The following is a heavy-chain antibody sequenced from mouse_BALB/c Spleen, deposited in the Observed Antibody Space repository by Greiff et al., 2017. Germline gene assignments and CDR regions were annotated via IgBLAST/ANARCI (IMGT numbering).Heavy chain of an antibody. Sequence: DVQLVESGGGLVQPGGSLRLSCATSGFTFTDYYMSWVRQPPGKALEWLGFIRNKANGYTTEYSASVKGRFTISRDNSQSILYLQMNTLRAEDSATYYCARGGGNYGYWGQGTTLTVSS. J-gene: IGHJ2*01. D-gene: IGHD2-1*01. V-gene: IGHV7-3*02. CDR3: ARGGGNYGY. CDR2: IRNKANGYTT. CDR1: GFTFTDYY.